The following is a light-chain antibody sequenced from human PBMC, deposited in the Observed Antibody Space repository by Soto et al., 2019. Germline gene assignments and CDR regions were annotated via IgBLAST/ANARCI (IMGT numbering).Light chain of an antibody. J-gene: IGKJ1*01. CDR1: QNINSW. CDR3: QQYNSYSRT. Sequence: DIQMTQSPSTLSASVGDRVTITCRASQNINSWLAWYQQKPGKAPKVLIYKASSLESGVPSRFSGSGSGTEFTLTISSLQPDDFATYYCQQYNSYSRTFGQGTKVEIK. V-gene: IGKV1-5*03. CDR2: KAS.